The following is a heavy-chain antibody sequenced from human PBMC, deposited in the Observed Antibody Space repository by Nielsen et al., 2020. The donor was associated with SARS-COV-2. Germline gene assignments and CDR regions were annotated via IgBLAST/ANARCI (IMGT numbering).Heavy chain of an antibody. Sequence: ASVKVSCKTSGYTFTSFAIHWVRQAPGQSLEWMGWINAGNGNTKYSQEFQGRVTMTRDTSANTAYMELISLSSEDTAVYYCARITPTSGWDYWGQGTLITVSS. J-gene: IGHJ4*02. CDR1: GYTFTSFA. CDR2: INAGNGNT. V-gene: IGHV1-3*01. CDR3: ARITPTSGWDY. D-gene: IGHD6-19*01.